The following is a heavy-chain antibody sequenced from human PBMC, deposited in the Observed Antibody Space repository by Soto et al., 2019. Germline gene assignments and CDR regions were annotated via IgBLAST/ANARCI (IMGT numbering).Heavy chain of an antibody. CDR1: GFTFSSYA. CDR2: ISGSGDST. Sequence: EVQLLESGGGLVQPGGSLRLSCAASGFTFSSYAMRWVRQAPVKGLEWVSAISGSGDSTYYADSVKGRFTISRDNPKHTLYLQMNSLRAEDTAVYYCARRGSGSYYDYGGQGTLVTVSS. J-gene: IGHJ4*02. D-gene: IGHD1-26*01. CDR3: ARRGSGSYYDY. V-gene: IGHV3-23*01.